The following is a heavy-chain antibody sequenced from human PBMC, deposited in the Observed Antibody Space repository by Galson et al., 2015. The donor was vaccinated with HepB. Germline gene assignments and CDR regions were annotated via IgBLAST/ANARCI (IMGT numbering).Heavy chain of an antibody. J-gene: IGHJ6*02. D-gene: IGHD3-22*01. Sequence: SLRLSCAASGFTFSSYWMHWVRQAPGKGLVWVSRISSDGSSTSYADSVKGRFTISRDNAKNTLYLQMNSLRAEDTAVYYCARAIRERITMIVVGPVAAYGMDVWGRGTAVTVSS. CDR3: ARAIRERITMIVVGPVAAYGMDV. CDR2: ISSDGSST. V-gene: IGHV3-74*01. CDR1: GFTFSSYW.